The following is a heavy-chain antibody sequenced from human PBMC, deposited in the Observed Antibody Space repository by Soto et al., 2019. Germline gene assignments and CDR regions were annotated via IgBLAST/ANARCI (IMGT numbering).Heavy chain of an antibody. J-gene: IGHJ5*02. CDR3: ARRLRAGTTGWFDP. D-gene: IGHD1-1*01. CDR2: IYDSGRT. Sequence: PSETLSLTCTVSGGSISSYYWSWIRQPPGKGLEYIGDIYDSGRTNYNPSLKSRVTISVDTSKNQFSLKLSSVTAADTAVYYCARRLRAGTTGWFDPWGQGTLVTVSS. V-gene: IGHV4-59*08. CDR1: GGSISSYY.